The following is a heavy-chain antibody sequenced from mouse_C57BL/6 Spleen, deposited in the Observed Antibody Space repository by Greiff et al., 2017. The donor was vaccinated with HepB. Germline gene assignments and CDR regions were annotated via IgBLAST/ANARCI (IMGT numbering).Heavy chain of an antibody. CDR1: GFTFSDYG. CDR2: ISSGSSTI. Sequence: DVQLVESGGGLVKPGGSLKLSCAASGFTFSDYGMHWVRQAPEKGLEWVAYISSGSSTIYYADTVKGRFTISRDNAKNTLFLQMTSLRSEDTAMYYCARALRSYAMDYWGQGTSVTVSS. D-gene: IGHD1-2*01. J-gene: IGHJ4*01. V-gene: IGHV5-17*01. CDR3: ARALRSYAMDY.